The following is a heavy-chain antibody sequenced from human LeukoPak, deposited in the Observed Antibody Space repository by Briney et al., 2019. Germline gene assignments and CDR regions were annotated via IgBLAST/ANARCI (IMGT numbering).Heavy chain of an antibody. CDR3: ARDVGATPSWFDP. V-gene: IGHV3-23*01. D-gene: IGHD1-26*01. J-gene: IGHJ5*02. CDR1: GFTFSSYA. CDR2: ISGSGDST. Sequence: PGGSLRLSCAASGFTFSSYAMSWVRQAPGKGLEWVSAISGSGDSTYYADSVKGRFTISRDNSKNTLYLQMNSLRAEDTAVYYCARDVGATPSWFDPWGQGTLVTVSS.